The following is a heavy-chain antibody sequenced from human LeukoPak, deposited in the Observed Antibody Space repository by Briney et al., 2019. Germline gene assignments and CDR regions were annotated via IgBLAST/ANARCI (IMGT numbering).Heavy chain of an antibody. J-gene: IGHJ3*02. CDR2: MNPNSGNT. D-gene: IGHD3-3*01. V-gene: IGHV1-8*01. Sequence: ASVKVSCKASGYTFTSYDIYWVRQATGQGLEWMGWMNPNSGNTGYAQKFQGRVTMTRNTSISTAYMELSSLRSEDTAVYYCARLYYDFWSGLHGAFDIWGQGTMVTVSS. CDR3: ARLYYDFWSGLHGAFDI. CDR1: GYTFTSYD.